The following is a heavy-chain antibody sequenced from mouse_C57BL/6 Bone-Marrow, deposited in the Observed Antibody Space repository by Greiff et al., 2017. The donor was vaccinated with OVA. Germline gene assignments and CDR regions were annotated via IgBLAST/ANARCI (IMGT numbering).Heavy chain of an antibody. CDR3: ARDRRLLRYFDY. D-gene: IGHD1-1*01. CDR1: GYSITSGYY. J-gene: IGHJ2*01. V-gene: IGHV3-6*01. Sequence: EVKLMESGPGLVKPSQSLSLTCSVTGYSITSGYYWNWIRQFPGNKLEWMGYISYDGSNNYNPSLKNRISITRDTSKNQFFLKLNSVTTEDTATYYCARDRRLLRYFDYWGQGTTLTVSS. CDR2: ISYDGSN.